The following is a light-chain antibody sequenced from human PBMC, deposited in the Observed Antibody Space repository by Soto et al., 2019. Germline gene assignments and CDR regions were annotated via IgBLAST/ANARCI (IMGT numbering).Light chain of an antibody. CDR1: QSISSG. CDR2: DAS. Sequence: DIQMTQSPSTLSASVGDRVTITCRASQSISSGLTWYQQKPGKAPKFLIYDASSLESGVPSRFSGSGSGTEFTLTISSLQPDDFATYYCQQYDSYPGTFCQATMGDIK. J-gene: IGKJ1*01. CDR3: QQYDSYPGT. V-gene: IGKV1-5*01.